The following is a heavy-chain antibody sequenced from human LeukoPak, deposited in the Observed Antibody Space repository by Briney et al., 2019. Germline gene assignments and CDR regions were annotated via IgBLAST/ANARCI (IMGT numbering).Heavy chain of an antibody. D-gene: IGHD4-17*01. V-gene: IGHV4-39*07. Sequence: SETLSVTCTVSGGSISSSNYYRGWIRQPPGKGLEWIGSIYYSGSTYYNPSLKSRVTISVDRSKNQFSLKLSSVTAADTAVYYCTRNHNDYDFGYWGPGTLVTVSS. CDR3: TRNHNDYDFGY. J-gene: IGHJ4*02. CDR1: GGSISSSNYY. CDR2: IYYSGST.